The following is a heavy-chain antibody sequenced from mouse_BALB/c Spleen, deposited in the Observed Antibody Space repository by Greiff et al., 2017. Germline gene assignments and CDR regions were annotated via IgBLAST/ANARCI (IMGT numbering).Heavy chain of an antibody. Sequence: EVMLVESGGGLVQPGGSLKLSCAASGFTFSSYTMSWVRQTPEKRLEWVAYISNGGGSTYYPDTVKGRFTISRDNAKNTLYLQMSSLKSEDTAMYYCARHADYYAYAMDYWGQGTSVTVSS. D-gene: IGHD1-1*01. V-gene: IGHV5-12-2*01. CDR3: ARHADYYAYAMDY. CDR1: GFTFSSYT. CDR2: ISNGGGST. J-gene: IGHJ4*01.